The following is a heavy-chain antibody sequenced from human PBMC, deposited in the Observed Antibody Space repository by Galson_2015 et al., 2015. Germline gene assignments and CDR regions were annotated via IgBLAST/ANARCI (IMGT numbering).Heavy chain of an antibody. D-gene: IGHD2-15*01. V-gene: IGHV3-9*01. CDR2: ISWNSDIM. J-gene: IGHJ4*02. CDR3: AKGYSYSKSPVDH. CDR1: GFTFDDYA. Sequence: SLRLSCAASGFTFDDYAMHWVRQAPGKGLEWVSGISWNSDIMGYADSVKGRFTISRDSAKDSLYLQMNSLRPEDTALYYCAKGYSYSKSPVDHWGQGTLVTVSS.